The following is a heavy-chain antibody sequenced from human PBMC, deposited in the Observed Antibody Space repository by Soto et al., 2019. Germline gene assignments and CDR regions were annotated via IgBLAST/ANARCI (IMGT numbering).Heavy chain of an antibody. CDR2: INPNSGGT. CDR3: ARAGKWEMATTPFDY. V-gene: IGHV1-2*04. CDR1: GYTFTGYY. Sequence: QVQLVQSGAEVKKPGASVKVSCKASGYTFTGYYMHWVRQAPGQGLEWMGWINPNSGGTNYAQKFQGWGTMTRDTSISTAYMELSRLRSDDTALYYCARAGKWEMATTPFDYWCQGTLVTVSS. D-gene: IGHD1-26*01. J-gene: IGHJ4*02.